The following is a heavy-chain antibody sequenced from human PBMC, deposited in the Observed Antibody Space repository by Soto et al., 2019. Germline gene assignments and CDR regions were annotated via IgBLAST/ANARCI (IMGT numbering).Heavy chain of an antibody. CDR1: GFTFSSYA. J-gene: IGHJ5*02. CDR3: AKPLGIISTWFVP. D-gene: IGHD7-27*01. CDR2: ISGSGGST. Sequence: GGSLRLSCAASGFTFSSYAMSWVRQAQGKGLEWFSAISGSGGSTYYADSVKGRFTISRDNSKNTLYLQMNSLRAEDTALYYGAKPLGIISTWFVPWGQGSLVTVSS. V-gene: IGHV3-23*01.